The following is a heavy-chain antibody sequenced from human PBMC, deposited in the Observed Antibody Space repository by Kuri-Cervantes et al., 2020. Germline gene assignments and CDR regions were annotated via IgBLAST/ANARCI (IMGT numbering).Heavy chain of an antibody. J-gene: IGHJ4*02. D-gene: IGHD6-19*01. CDR3: AGVRSSGWYFDY. Sequence: ASVKVSCKASGYTFTSYAIHWVRQAPGQRLEWMGWINAGNGNTKYSQKFQGRVTITRDTSASTAYMELSSLRSEDTAVYYCAGVRSSGWYFDYWGQGTLVTVSS. V-gene: IGHV1-3*01. CDR2: INAGNGNT. CDR1: GYTFTSYA.